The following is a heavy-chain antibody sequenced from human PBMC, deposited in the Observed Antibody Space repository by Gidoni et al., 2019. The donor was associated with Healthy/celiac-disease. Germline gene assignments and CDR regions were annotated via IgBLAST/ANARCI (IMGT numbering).Heavy chain of an antibody. D-gene: IGHD3-16*02. CDR3: ARGLGDDDIWGSYRWSYYFDY. CDR2: FNHSGST. Sequence: QVQLQQWGAGLLKPPETLSLTCAVYGGSFSGYYWSWIRQPPGKGLEWFGAFNHSGSTNYNPSLKCRVTISVDTSKNQFSLKLSSVTAADTAVYYCARGLGDDDIWGSYRWSYYFDYWGQGTLVTVSS. J-gene: IGHJ4*02. CDR1: GGSFSGYY. V-gene: IGHV4-34*01.